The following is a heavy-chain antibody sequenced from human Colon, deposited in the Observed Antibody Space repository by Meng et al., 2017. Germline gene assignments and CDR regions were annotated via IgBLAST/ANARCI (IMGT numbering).Heavy chain of an antibody. V-gene: IGHV4-34*01. J-gene: IGHJ5*02. CDR1: GGSFSGYY. D-gene: IGHD5-12*01. CDR3: ARGRYSGYLP. Sequence: QVQLQAVGAGLLKPSETLSLPCAVYGGSFSGYYWSWIRQPPGKGLEWIGEINHSGSTNYNPSLKSRVTISVDTSKNQFSLKLSSVTAADTAVYHCARGRYSGYLPWGQGTLVTVSS. CDR2: INHSGST.